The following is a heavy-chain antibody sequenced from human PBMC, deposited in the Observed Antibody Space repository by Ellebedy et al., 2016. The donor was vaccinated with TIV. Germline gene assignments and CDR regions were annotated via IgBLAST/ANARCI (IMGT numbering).Heavy chain of an antibody. D-gene: IGHD3-10*01. Sequence: SETLSLXXAVYGGSFSGYYWSWIRQPPGKGLEWIGEINHGGSTNYNPSLKSRVTISVDTSKNQFSLKLSSVTAADTAVYYCARTKSYYGLGSYYHYWYFDLWGRGTLVTVSS. CDR2: INHGGST. CDR1: GGSFSGYY. CDR3: ARTKSYYGLGSYYHYWYFDL. J-gene: IGHJ2*01. V-gene: IGHV4-34*01.